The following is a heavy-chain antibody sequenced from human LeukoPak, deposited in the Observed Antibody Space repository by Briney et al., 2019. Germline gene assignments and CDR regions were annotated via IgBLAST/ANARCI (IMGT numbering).Heavy chain of an antibody. CDR2: INPNSGGT. V-gene: IGHV1-2*02. CDR1: GYTFTGYY. Sequence: RGASVKVSCKASGYTFTGYYMHWVRQAPGQGLEWMGWINPNSGGTNYAQKFQGRVTMTRDTSISTAYMELSRLRSDDTAVYYCARGLIWDVAAAGPLNWFDPWGQGTLVTVSS. D-gene: IGHD6-13*01. CDR3: ARGLIWDVAAAGPLNWFDP. J-gene: IGHJ5*02.